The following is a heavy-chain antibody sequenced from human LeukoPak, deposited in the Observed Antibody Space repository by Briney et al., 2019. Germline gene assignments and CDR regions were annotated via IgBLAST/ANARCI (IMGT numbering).Heavy chain of an antibody. J-gene: IGHJ4*02. D-gene: IGHD3-9*01. CDR3: ARHGGSYYDILTGYYELYYFDY. CDR1: CASISRYY. Sequence: SETLSLTYTVSCASISRYYWSWVRQPPGKGLEWMGYIYYSGSNNYNPSLKSRVTISVDTSKNQFSLKLSSVTAADTAVYYCARHGGSYYDILTGYYELYYFDYWGQGTLVSVSS. CDR2: IYYSGSN. V-gene: IGHV4-59*08.